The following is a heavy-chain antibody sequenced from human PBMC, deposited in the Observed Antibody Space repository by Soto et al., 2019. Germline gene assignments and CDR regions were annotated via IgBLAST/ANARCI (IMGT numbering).Heavy chain of an antibody. V-gene: IGHV4-34*01. CDR2: INHSGST. CDR1: GVSFSGYY. Sequence: PSETLSLTCTVSGVSFSGYYWIWLRQPPGKGLEWIGEINHSGSTNYNPSLKSRVTISVDTSKNQFSLKLSSVTAADTAVYYCARGRRDIVVVPAARGWFDPWGQGTLVTVS. D-gene: IGHD2-2*01. CDR3: ARGRRDIVVVPAARGWFDP. J-gene: IGHJ5*02.